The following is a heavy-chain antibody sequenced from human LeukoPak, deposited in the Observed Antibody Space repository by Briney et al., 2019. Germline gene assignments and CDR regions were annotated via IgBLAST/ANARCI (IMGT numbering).Heavy chain of an antibody. J-gene: IGHJ4*02. Sequence: PGGSLRLSCAASGFTFSSFAMSWVRQAPGKGLEWVSSISDSGGSTYYADSVKGRFTLSRDNSKNTLYLQMNSLRAEDTVVYYCAKDGGVYYDSSGYYFWYWGQGTLVAVSS. CDR3: AKDGGVYYDSSGYYFWY. D-gene: IGHD3-22*01. V-gene: IGHV3-23*01. CDR1: GFTFSSFA. CDR2: ISDSGGST.